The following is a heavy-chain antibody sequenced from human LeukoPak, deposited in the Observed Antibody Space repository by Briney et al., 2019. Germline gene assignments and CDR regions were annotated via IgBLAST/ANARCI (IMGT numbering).Heavy chain of an antibody. CDR1: GGSFSGYY. CDR2: INHSGGT. V-gene: IGHV4-34*01. Sequence: PSETLSLTCAVYGGSFSGYYWSWVRQPPGKGLEWIGEINHSGGTNYNPSPKSRVTISVDTSKNQCSLKLSSVTAADTAVYYCITMVRGVIRWGQGTLVTVSS. CDR3: ITMVRGVIR. D-gene: IGHD3-10*01. J-gene: IGHJ4*02.